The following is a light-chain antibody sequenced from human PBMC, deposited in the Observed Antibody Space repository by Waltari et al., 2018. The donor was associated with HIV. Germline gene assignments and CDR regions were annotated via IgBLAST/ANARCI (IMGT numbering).Light chain of an antibody. CDR2: EGT. V-gene: IGLV2-23*01. CDR1: SGDVGCFNF. J-gene: IGLJ1*01. Sequence: QSALTQPPSVSGSPVQSVTISCTGTSGDVGCFNFVSWYQQYPGKAPKLVIYEGTKRPSGVPDRFSGSKSGNTASLTISGLQAEDEAVYYCSSYAGRHFGTGTTVTDL. CDR3: SSYAGRH.